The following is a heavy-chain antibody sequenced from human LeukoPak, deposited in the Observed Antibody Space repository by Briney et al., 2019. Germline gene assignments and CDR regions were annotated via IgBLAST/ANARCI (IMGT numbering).Heavy chain of an antibody. V-gene: IGHV5-51*01. CDR1: GYSFTSYW. J-gene: IGHJ3*02. Sequence: GESLKISCQGSGYSFTSYWIGWVRQMPGQGLEWMGLIYPAVSDTRYSPSFQGQVTLSADKSISTAYLQWSSLKASDTAMYYCARLRAPYGLKDAFDIWGQGTMVTVSS. CDR3: ARLRAPYGLKDAFDI. D-gene: IGHD3-10*01. CDR2: IYPAVSDT.